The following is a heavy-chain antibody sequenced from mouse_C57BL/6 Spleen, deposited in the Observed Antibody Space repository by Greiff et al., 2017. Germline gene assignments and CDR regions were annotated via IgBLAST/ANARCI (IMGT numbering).Heavy chain of an antibody. D-gene: IGHD2-2*01. CDR1: GFSLTSYG. CDR3: AKRSGYDDYAMDY. J-gene: IGHJ4*01. CDR2: IWRGGST. Sequence: QVQLKESGPGLVQPSQSLSITCTVSGFSLTSYGVHWVRQSPGKGLEWLGVIWRGGSTDYNAAFMSRLSITKDNSKSQVFFKMNSLQADDTAIYYCAKRSGYDDYAMDYWGQGTSVTVSS. V-gene: IGHV2-5*01.